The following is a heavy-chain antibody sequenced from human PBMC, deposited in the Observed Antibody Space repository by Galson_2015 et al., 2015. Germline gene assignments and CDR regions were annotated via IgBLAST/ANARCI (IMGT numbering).Heavy chain of an antibody. D-gene: IGHD6-13*01. J-gene: IGHJ6*02. CDR3: IRQLVSSSYGMDV. Sequence: SLRLSCAASGFTFSSHWMSWVRQAPGKGLEWVANIKQDGSEKYYVDSVKGRFTISRDNAKNSLYLQMNSLRAEDTAVYYCIRQLVSSSYGMDVWGQGTTVTVSS. CDR1: GFTFSSHW. CDR2: IKQDGSEK. V-gene: IGHV3-7*05.